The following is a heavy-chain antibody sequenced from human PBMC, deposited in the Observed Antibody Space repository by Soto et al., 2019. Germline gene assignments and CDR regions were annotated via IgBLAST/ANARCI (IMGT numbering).Heavy chain of an antibody. V-gene: IGHV1-18*01. CDR2: ISAYNGNT. D-gene: IGHD3-16*01. Sequence: QVQLVQSGAEVKKPGASVKVSCKASGYTFTNFGISWVRQAPGQGLEWMGWISAYNGNTNYAQKFQGRVTMTTVTSTSTADMEVRSLSFDDTAVYYCARGGTPIDSWGQGTLVSVSS. J-gene: IGHJ4*02. CDR3: ARGGTPIDS. CDR1: GYTFTNFG.